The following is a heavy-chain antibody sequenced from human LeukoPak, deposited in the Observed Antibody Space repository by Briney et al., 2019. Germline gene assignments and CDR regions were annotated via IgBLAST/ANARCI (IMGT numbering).Heavy chain of an antibody. J-gene: IGHJ4*02. CDR3: ASAYSYGWAFDY. V-gene: IGHV1-2*02. D-gene: IGHD5-18*01. Sequence: ASVKVSCKASEYTFTGYYMHWVRQAPGQGLEWMGWINPNSGGTNYAQKFQGRVTMTRDTSISTAYMELSRLRSDDTAVYYCASAYSYGWAFDYWGQGTLVTVSS. CDR2: INPNSGGT. CDR1: EYTFTGYY.